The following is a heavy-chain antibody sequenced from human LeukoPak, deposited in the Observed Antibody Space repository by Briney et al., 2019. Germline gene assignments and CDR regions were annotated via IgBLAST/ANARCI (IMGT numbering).Heavy chain of an antibody. CDR1: GYTFTSYD. J-gene: IGHJ4*02. CDR3: ARGVRLIVVATKKNPIGYYFDY. D-gene: IGHD1-26*01. CDR2: MNPNSGNT. Sequence: GASVKVSCKASGYTFTSYDINWVRQATGQGLEWMGWMNPNSGNTGYAQKFQGRVTMTRNTSISTAYMELSSLRSEDTAVYYCARGVRLIVVATKKNPIGYYFDYWGQGTLVTVSS. V-gene: IGHV1-8*01.